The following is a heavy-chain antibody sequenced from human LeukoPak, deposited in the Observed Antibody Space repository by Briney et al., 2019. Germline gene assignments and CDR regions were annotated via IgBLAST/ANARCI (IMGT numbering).Heavy chain of an antibody. Sequence: PSETLSLTCAVYGGSFSGYYRSWIRQPPGKGLEWIWEINHSGSTNYNPSLKSRATISVDTSKNQFSLKLSSVTAADTAVYYCARVRKWLQPSYYYYYYMDVWGKGTTVTVSS. CDR1: GGSFSGYY. V-gene: IGHV4-34*01. CDR2: INHSGST. J-gene: IGHJ6*03. D-gene: IGHD5-24*01. CDR3: ARVRKWLQPSYYYYYYMDV.